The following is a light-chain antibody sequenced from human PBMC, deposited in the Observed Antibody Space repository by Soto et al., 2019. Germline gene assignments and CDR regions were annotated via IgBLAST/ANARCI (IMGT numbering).Light chain of an antibody. J-gene: IGKJ1*01. CDR2: GTS. CDR3: QQSYSSSWT. Sequence: DIQLTQAPSSLSASVGDRVTIRCRAIQSISNSLNWYQKKAGKDPNILIYGTSGVHSGVPSRFSGSGSGTDFNLTISSLQSEDFATYDCQQSYSSSWTFGQWTKGDIK. CDR1: QSISNS. V-gene: IGKV1-39*01.